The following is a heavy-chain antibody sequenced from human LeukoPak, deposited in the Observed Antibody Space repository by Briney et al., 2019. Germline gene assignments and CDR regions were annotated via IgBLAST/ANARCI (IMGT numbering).Heavy chain of an antibody. Sequence: GGSLRLSCAASGFTFSGYSMNWVRQPPGKGLEWVAYIRSSGSPIYYADSVKGRFTISRDNAKNSLYLQMNSLRDEDTAVYYCVRDPDALDFWGQGTLVTVSS. CDR3: VRDPDALDF. CDR1: GFTFSGYS. V-gene: IGHV3-48*02. J-gene: IGHJ4*02. CDR2: IRSSGSPI.